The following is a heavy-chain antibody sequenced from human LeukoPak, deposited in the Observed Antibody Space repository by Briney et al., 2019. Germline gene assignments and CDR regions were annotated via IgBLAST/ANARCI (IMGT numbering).Heavy chain of an antibody. CDR3: ARDRSVTADYYHYYTDV. V-gene: IGHV3-74*01. CDR1: GFTFSSYW. J-gene: IGHJ6*03. CDR2: INRDGSST. D-gene: IGHD2-21*02. Sequence: GGSLRLSCAASGFTFSSYWMHWVRQAPGKGLVWVSRINRDGSSTSYADSVKGRFTISRDNAKNTLSLQMNSLRAEDTAVYNCARDRSVTADYYHYYTDVASKGTTVTVSS.